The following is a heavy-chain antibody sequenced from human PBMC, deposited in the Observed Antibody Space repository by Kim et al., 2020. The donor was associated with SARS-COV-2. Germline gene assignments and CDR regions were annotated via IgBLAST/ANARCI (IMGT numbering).Heavy chain of an antibody. V-gene: IGHV4-34*01. D-gene: IGHD3-22*01. CDR2: INHSGST. CDR3: ARGLTDYYDSSGYPDY. CDR1: GGSFSGYY. Sequence: SETLSLTCAVYGGSFSGYYWSWIRQPPGKGLEWIGEINHSGSTNYNPSLKSRVTISVDTSKNQFSLKLSSVTAADTAVYYCARGLTDYYDSSGYPDYWG. J-gene: IGHJ4*01.